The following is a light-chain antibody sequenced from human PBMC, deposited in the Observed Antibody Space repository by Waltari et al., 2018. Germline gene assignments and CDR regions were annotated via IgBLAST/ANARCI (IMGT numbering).Light chain of an antibody. CDR3: QQNMNWIT. CDR2: GAS. Sequence: EIVMTQSPATLSVSPGDRATLSCRASQSVSSYLAWYQQKPGQPPRLRIYGASTRATGVPARFSGSGSGTEFTLTISSLQSEDFAVYYCQQNMNWITFGQGTRLEIK. CDR1: QSVSSY. J-gene: IGKJ5*01. V-gene: IGKV3-15*01.